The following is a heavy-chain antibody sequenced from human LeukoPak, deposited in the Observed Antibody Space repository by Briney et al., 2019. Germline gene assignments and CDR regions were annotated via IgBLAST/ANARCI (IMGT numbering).Heavy chain of an antibody. CDR1: GGSSSGYY. Sequence: SETLSLTCAVYGGSSSGYYWSWIRQPPGKGLEWIGEINHSGSTNYNPSLKSRVTISVDTSKNQFSLKLSSVTAADTAAYYCARGLRSVYSGSYQRVRASDSWGQGILVTVSS. CDR3: ARGLRSVYSGSYQRVRASDS. CDR2: INHSGST. V-gene: IGHV4-34*01. J-gene: IGHJ4*02. D-gene: IGHD1-26*01.